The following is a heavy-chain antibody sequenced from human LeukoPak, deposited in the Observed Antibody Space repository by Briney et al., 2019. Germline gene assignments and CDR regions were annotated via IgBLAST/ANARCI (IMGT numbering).Heavy chain of an antibody. J-gene: IGHJ4*02. CDR2: IYSGGST. CDR3: ARDQFAFGLFDC. D-gene: IGHD3/OR15-3a*01. Sequence: GGSLRLSCAASGFTVSSNYMSWVRQAPGKGLEWVSVIYSGGSTYYADSVKGRFTISRDSSKNTLYLQMNSLRAEDTAVCYCARDQFAFGLFDCWGQGTLVTVSS. CDR1: GFTVSSNY. V-gene: IGHV3-53*01.